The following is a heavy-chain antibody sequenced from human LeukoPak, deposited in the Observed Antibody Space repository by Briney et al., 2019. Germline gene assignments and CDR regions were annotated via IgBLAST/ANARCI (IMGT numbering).Heavy chain of an antibody. CDR3: ARGSSWDYYYGMDV. V-gene: IGHV3-30-3*01. CDR2: ISYDGSNK. D-gene: IGHD6-13*01. J-gene: IGHJ6*02. CDR1: GFTFSSYA. Sequence: GGSLRLSCAASGFTFSSYAMHWVRPAPGKGLEWVAVISYDGSNKYYADSVKGRFTISRDNSKNTLYLQMNSLRAEDTAVYYCARGSSWDYYYGMDVWGQGTTVTVSS.